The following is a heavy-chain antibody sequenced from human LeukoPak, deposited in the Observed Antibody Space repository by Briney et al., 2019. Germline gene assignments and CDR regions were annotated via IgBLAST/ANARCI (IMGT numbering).Heavy chain of an antibody. CDR2: ISWNSGSI. CDR3: AKRGRGYYFDY. J-gene: IGHJ4*02. V-gene: IGHV3-9*01. D-gene: IGHD3-10*01. Sequence: PGRPLRLSCAASGFTFDDYAMHWVRQAPGKGLEWVSGISWNSGSIGYADSVKGRFTISRDNAKNSLYLQMNSLRAEDTALYYCAKRGRGYYFDYWGQGTLVTVSS. CDR1: GFTFDDYA.